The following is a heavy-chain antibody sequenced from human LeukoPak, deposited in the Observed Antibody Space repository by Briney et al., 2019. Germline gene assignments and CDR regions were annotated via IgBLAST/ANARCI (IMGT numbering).Heavy chain of an antibody. J-gene: IGHJ4*02. D-gene: IGHD3-22*01. Sequence: TGGSLRLSCAASGFTFSSYAMSWVRQAPGKGLEWVSAISGSGGSTYYADSVKGRFTISRDNSKNTLYLQMNSLRAEDTAVYYYAKDIYDSSGYLLFDYWGQGTLVTVSS. CDR2: ISGSGGST. CDR3: AKDIYDSSGYLLFDY. CDR1: GFTFSSYA. V-gene: IGHV3-23*01.